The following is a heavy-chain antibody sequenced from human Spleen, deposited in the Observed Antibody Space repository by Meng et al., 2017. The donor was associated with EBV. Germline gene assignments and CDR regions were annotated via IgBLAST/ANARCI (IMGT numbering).Heavy chain of an antibody. CDR1: GDSFNSPDYY. CDR2: IYYSGST. V-gene: IGHV4-30-4*01. D-gene: IGHD1-26*01. J-gene: IGHJ4*02. Sequence: VQLQESGPVLVKPKQPRSPTCTVSGDSFNSPDYYCSWIRQHPEKGLEWIGYIYYSGSTYYNPSLKSRVSISGDTSNKQFSLKLTSVTAADTAVYYCARSPYSGSALPFFNYWGQGSLVTVSS. CDR3: ARSPYSGSALPFFNY.